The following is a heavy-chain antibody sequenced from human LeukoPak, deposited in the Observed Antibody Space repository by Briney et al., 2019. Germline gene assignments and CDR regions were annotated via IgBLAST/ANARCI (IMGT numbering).Heavy chain of an antibody. CDR2: ISGSGSPI. J-gene: IGHJ3*02. CDR1: EFTFSGYE. D-gene: IGHD3-22*01. V-gene: IGHV3-48*03. CDR3: ATEWLLGAMNAFDI. Sequence: PGGSLRLSCVTSEFTFSGYEMNWVRQAPGKGLEWVSYISGSGSPIFYADSVKGRFTISRDNAQNSLYLQMNSLRAEDTAVYYCATEWLLGAMNAFDIWRQGTMVTVSS.